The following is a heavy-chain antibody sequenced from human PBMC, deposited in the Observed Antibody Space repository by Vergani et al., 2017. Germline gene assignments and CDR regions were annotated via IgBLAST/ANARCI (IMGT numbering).Heavy chain of an antibody. V-gene: IGHV3-23*01. CDR2: ISGSGGST. CDR3: AKYQAYYYDSSGYYMGW. D-gene: IGHD3-22*01. J-gene: IGHJ4*02. CDR1: GFTFSSYA. Sequence: EVQLLESGGGLVQPGGSLRVSCAASGFTFSSYAMSWVRQAPGKGLEWVSAISGSGGSTYYADSGKGRFTISRDNSKNTLYLQMNSLRAEDTAVYYCAKYQAYYYDSSGYYMGWWGQGTLVTVSS.